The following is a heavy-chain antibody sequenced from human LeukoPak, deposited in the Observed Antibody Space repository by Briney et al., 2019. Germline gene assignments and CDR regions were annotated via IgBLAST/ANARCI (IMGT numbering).Heavy chain of an antibody. CDR2: ITYDGSNK. CDR3: AKDLYYYDSSGYPELDY. CDR1: GFTFSSYG. Sequence: PGKSLRLSCAASGFTFSSYGMHWVRQAPGKGLEGVAVITYDGSNKYYADSVKGRFTISRDNSKTTMYLQMNSLRAEDTAVYYCAKDLYYYDSSGYPELDYWGQGTLVTVSS. D-gene: IGHD3-22*01. J-gene: IGHJ4*02. V-gene: IGHV3-30*18.